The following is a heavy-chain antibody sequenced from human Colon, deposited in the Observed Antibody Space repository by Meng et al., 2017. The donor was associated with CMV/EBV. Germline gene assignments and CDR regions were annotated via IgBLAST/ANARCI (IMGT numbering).Heavy chain of an antibody. V-gene: IGHV1-2*02. CDR3: ARSEFWNSFYKHIDFDS. D-gene: IGHD3/OR15-3a*01. CDR1: GYTFTDYY. J-gene: IGHJ4*02. CDR2: IDPKSGCT. Sequence: ASVKVSCQSSGYTFTDYYIHWVRQAPGQGLEGMGWIDPKSGCTKYLQAFQGRVTISSDTSMATAYLDISGLISDDTAIYYCARSEFWNSFYKHIDFDSWGQGTLVTVSS.